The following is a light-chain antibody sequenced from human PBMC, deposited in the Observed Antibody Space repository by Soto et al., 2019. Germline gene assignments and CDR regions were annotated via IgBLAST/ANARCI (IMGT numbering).Light chain of an antibody. CDR3: QQRSNWPT. CDR1: QSVSSY. Sequence: EIVLTQSPATLSLSPGERATLSCRASQSVSSYLAWYQQKPGQAPRLLIYDASNRATGIPARFSGSGSGTDFTLAISSREAEDFAVYYCQQRSNWPTFGPGTRLAI. CDR2: DAS. J-gene: IGKJ5*01. V-gene: IGKV3-11*01.